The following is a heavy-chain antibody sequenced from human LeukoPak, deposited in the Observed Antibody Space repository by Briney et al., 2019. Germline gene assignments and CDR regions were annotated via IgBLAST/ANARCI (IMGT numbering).Heavy chain of an antibody. D-gene: IGHD4-17*01. CDR1: GFTFSSYS. CDR3: AKVYGDYDSGFDY. Sequence: PGGSLRLSCAASGFTFSSYSMNWVRQAPGKGLEWVSSISSSSSYIYYADSVKGRFTISRDNAKNSLYLQMNSLRAEDTAVYYCAKVYGDYDSGFDYWGQGTLVTVSS. CDR2: ISSSSSYI. V-gene: IGHV3-21*01. J-gene: IGHJ4*02.